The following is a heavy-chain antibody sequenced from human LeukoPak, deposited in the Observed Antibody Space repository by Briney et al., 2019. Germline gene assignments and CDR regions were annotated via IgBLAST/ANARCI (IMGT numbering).Heavy chain of an antibody. Sequence: GASVKVSCKASGYTFTSYGISWVRQAPGQGLEWMGWISAYNGNTNYAQKLQGRVTMTTDTSTSTAYMELRSLRSDDTAVYYCARDPPRRYQLLWNNYYYYMDVWGKGTTVTVSS. V-gene: IGHV1-18*01. CDR3: ARDPPRRYQLLWNNYYYYMDV. CDR2: ISAYNGNT. J-gene: IGHJ6*03. D-gene: IGHD2-2*01. CDR1: GYTFTSYG.